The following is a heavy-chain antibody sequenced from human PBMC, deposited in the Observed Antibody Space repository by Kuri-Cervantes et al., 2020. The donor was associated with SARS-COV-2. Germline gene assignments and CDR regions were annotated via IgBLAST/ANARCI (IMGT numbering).Heavy chain of an antibody. CDR2: IYTSGST. J-gene: IGHJ3*02. Sequence: SETLSLTCTVSGGSISSYYWSWIRQPARKGLEWIGRIYTSGSTNYNPSLKSRVTMSVDTSKNQFSLKLSSVTAADTAVYYCARDKLQFDAFDIWGQGTMVTVSS. CDR1: GGSISSYY. D-gene: IGHD5-24*01. CDR3: ARDKLQFDAFDI. V-gene: IGHV4-4*07.